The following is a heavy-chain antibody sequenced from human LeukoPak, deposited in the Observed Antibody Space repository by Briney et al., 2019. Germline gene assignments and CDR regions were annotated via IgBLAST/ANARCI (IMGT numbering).Heavy chain of an antibody. J-gene: IGHJ5*02. Sequence: PSGTLSLTCAVSGGSISSSDWWSWVRQTPGKGLEWIGEIYHRGSTNYNPSLKSRVTLSVDTSKNQFSLKLSSVTAADTAVYYCARDGVATVTSDPNWFDPWGQGTLVTVSS. V-gene: IGHV4-4*02. D-gene: IGHD4-17*01. CDR1: GGSISSSDW. CDR2: IYHRGST. CDR3: ARDGVATVTSDPNWFDP.